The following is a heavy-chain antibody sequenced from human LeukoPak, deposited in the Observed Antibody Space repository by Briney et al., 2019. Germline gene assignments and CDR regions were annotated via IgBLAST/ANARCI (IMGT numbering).Heavy chain of an antibody. D-gene: IGHD3-10*01. V-gene: IGHV4-59*01. J-gene: IGHJ3*02. CDR3: ARVTMVRGLDSFGAFDI. CDR2: IYYSGST. CDR1: GGSISSYY. Sequence: SETLSLTCTVSGGSISSYYWSWIRQPPGKGLEWIGYIYYSGSTNYNPSLKSRVTISVDTSKNQFSLKLSSVTAADTAVYYWARVTMVRGLDSFGAFDIWGQGTMVTVSS.